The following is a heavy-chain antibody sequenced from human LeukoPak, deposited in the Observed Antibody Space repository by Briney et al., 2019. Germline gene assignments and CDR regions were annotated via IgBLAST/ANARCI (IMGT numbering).Heavy chain of an antibody. CDR3: ARVKIGVGSDGYEAVAGFDP. V-gene: IGHV1-8*01. J-gene: IGHJ5*02. D-gene: IGHD6-19*01. CDR2: MNPNSGNT. CDR1: GYTFTSYD. Sequence: GASVKVSCKASGYTFTSYDINWVRQATGQGLEWMGWMNPNSGNTGYAQKFQGRVTMTRNTSISTAYMELSSLRSEDTAVYYCARVKIGVGSDGYEAVAGFDPWGQGTLVTVSS.